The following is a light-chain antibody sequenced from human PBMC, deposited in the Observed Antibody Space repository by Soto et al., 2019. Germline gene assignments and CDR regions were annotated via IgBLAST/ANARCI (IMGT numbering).Light chain of an antibody. V-gene: IGKV1-33*01. Sequence: DIQLTQSPSSLSASVGDRVTITCQASQDIKNFLNWYQQKPGKAPKLLIYDGSSLETGVPSRFSGSGSGTDFTFAISSLQPEDIATDYCQQYDDLPYTFGQGTKLEI. CDR1: QDIKNF. CDR3: QQYDDLPYT. CDR2: DGS. J-gene: IGKJ2*01.